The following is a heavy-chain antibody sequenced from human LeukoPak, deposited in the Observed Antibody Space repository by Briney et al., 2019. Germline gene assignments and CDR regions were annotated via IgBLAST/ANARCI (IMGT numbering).Heavy chain of an antibody. CDR1: GDSSSSYY. D-gene: IGHD3-16*01. J-gene: IGHJ4*02. V-gene: IGHV4-59*08. CDR3: ARSIDYAKFDY. Sequence: SETLSLICSVSGDSSSSYYWSWIRQPPGKGLEWIGYIYYSGSTNYNPSLKSRVTISVDTSKNQFSLRLSSVTAADTAVYYCARSIDYAKFDYWGQGTLVTVSS. CDR2: IYYSGST.